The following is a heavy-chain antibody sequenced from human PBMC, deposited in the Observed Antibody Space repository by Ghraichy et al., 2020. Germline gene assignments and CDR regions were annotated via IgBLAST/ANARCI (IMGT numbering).Heavy chain of an antibody. CDR3: AKPSTFQVATTSDY. J-gene: IGHJ4*02. Sequence: GGSLRLSCAASGFTFSSYAMSWVRQAPGKGLEWVSAISGSGGSTYYADSVKGRFTISRDNSKNTLYLQMNSLRAEDTAVYYCAKPSTFQVATTSDYWGQGTLVTVSS. CDR2: ISGSGGST. V-gene: IGHV3-23*01. D-gene: IGHD5-12*01. CDR1: GFTFSSYA.